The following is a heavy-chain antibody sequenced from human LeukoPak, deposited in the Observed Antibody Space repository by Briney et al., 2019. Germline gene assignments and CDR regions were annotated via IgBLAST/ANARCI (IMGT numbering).Heavy chain of an antibody. Sequence: GGSLRLSCAASGFNFDDFAMHWVRQAPGKGLEWVSGISWNSGSVGYADSVKGRFTVSRDNAKNSLYLQMNSLRAEDTAFYYCTKATERFYDSRNDYWGQGTLVTVSS. CDR1: GFNFDDFA. CDR3: TKATERFYDSRNDY. V-gene: IGHV3-9*01. CDR2: ISWNSGSV. D-gene: IGHD3-22*01. J-gene: IGHJ4*02.